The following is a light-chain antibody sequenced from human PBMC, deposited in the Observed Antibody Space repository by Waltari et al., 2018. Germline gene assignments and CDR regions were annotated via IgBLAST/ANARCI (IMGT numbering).Light chain of an antibody. J-gene: IGLJ1*01. V-gene: IGLV2-8*01. Sequence: QSALTQPPLPSGSAGQSVATSCPGTSRDVGGYKFVTWYQQHPGRAPKLMIYEVNQRPSGVPDLFSGSKSGNTASLTVSGLQADDEADYYCSSYAGSNNLVFGTGTKVTVL. CDR3: SSYAGSNNLV. CDR2: EVN. CDR1: SRDVGGYKF.